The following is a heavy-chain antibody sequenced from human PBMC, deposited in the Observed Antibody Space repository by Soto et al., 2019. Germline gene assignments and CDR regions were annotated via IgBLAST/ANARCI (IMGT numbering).Heavy chain of an antibody. CDR2: ISAYNGNT. CDR1: GYTFTSYG. Sequence: QVQLVQSGAEVKKPGASVKVSCKASGYTFTSYGISWVRQAPGQGLEWMGWISAYNGNTNYAQKRQGRVTMTTDASTSTAYMELRSLRSDDTAVYYCARDWEQYCSGGSCYPCLGCWFDPWGQGTLVTVSS. V-gene: IGHV1-18*01. D-gene: IGHD2-15*01. CDR3: ARDWEQYCSGGSCYPCLGCWFDP. J-gene: IGHJ5*02.